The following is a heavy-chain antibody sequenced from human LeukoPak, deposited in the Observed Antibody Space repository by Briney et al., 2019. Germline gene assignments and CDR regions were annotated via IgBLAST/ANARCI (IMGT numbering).Heavy chain of an antibody. V-gene: IGHV4-34*01. CDR1: GGSLRGYY. D-gene: IGHD4-17*01. CDR2: MNHSGDS. J-gene: IGHJ4*02. CDR3: ARGDYSVYTFDY. Sequence: PSETLSLTCVVYGGSLRGYYWSWIRQPPGKGLEWIGEMNHSGDSNYNPSLKSRVTISVDTSKNQFSLRLTSVTAADTAVYYCARGDYSVYTFDYWGQGTLVTVSS.